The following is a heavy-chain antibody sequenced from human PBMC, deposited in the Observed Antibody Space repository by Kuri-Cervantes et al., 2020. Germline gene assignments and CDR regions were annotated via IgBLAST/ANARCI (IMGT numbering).Heavy chain of an antibody. D-gene: IGHD6-13*01. CDR2: INPSGGST. J-gene: IGHJ6*02. CDR1: GYTFTSYY. Sequence: ASVKVSCKASGYTFTSYYMHWVRRAPGQGLEWMGIINPSGGSTSYAQKFQGRVTMTRDTSTSTVYMELSSLRSEDTTVYYCARPLYSSSWYDDYYYGMDVWGQGTTVTVSS. V-gene: IGHV1-46*01. CDR3: ARPLYSSSWYDDYYYGMDV.